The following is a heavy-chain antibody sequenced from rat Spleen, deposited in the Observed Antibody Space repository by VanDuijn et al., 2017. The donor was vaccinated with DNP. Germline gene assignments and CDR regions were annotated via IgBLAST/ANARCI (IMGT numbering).Heavy chain of an antibody. CDR3: TRDPNYGGYSERFDY. D-gene: IGHD1-11*01. CDR2: ITYDGGTT. Sequence: EVQLVESGGGLVQPGRSLKLSCTTSGFTFSYYDMAWVRQAPKKGLEWVATITYDGGTTSYADSVKGRFTISRDNVKSSLYLQMNSLRSEDTATYYCTRDPNYGGYSERFDYWGQGVMVTVSS. V-gene: IGHV5-17*01. CDR1: GFTFSYYD. J-gene: IGHJ2*01.